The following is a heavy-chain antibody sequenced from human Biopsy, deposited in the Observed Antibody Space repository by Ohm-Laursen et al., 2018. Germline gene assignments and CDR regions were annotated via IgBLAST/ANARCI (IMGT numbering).Heavy chain of an antibody. CDR3: ARDSGILNYGNFKYYHYYGMDV. J-gene: IGHJ6*02. V-gene: IGHV4-59*11. D-gene: IGHD4-11*01. Sequence: SQTLSLTCTVSGGSFTGHYWSWIRQPPGKGLEWIGRIYYSVMTNYNPSLQSRVSISVDTSRNQVSLTLSSVTAADTAVYYCARDSGILNYGNFKYYHYYGMDVWGQGTKVTVSS. CDR1: GGSFTGHY. CDR2: IYYSVMT.